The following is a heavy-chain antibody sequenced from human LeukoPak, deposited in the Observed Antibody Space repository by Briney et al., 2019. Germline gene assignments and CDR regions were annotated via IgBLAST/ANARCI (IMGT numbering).Heavy chain of an antibody. CDR2: VYRSGDT. D-gene: IGHD3/OR15-3a*01. CDR1: GGSISTYY. Sequence: KPSETLSLTCSVSGGSISTYYWSWIRQPAGKGLEWIGRVYRSGDTNYNPSLKSRLTMSVDTSKNQISLRLRSVTAADTAVYYCARDDFGYSVHYGMDVWGQGTTVTVSS. V-gene: IGHV4-4*07. J-gene: IGHJ6*02. CDR3: ARDDFGYSVHYGMDV.